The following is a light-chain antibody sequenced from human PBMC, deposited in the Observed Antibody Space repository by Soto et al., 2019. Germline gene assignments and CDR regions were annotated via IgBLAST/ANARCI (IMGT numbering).Light chain of an antibody. V-gene: IGKV1-5*03. CDR3: QQYNSYSRT. CDR2: KAS. CDR1: QSISSW. J-gene: IGKJ1*01. Sequence: DIQMTQSPSTLSASVGDRVTITCRASQSISSWLAWYQQKPGKAPKLLIYKASSLESGVPSRFSGSGSGTEFTLTSSSLQPDDFATDYGQQYNSYSRTVGQGTKVEIK.